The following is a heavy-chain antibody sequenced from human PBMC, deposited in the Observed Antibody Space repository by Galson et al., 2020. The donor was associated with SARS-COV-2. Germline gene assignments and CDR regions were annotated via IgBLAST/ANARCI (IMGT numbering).Heavy chain of an antibody. D-gene: IGHD1-26*01. J-gene: IGHJ4*02. V-gene: IGHV3-23*01. CDR3: ARASSGSYYATLDD. Sequence: GGSLRLSCAASGFTFSNHAMRWVRQAPGKGLEWVSAITYKGGITYYADAVKGRFTISRDNSKKTLYLQMNSLRADDTAVYYCARASSGSYYATLDDWGQGTLVTVSS. CDR2: ITYKGGIT. CDR1: GFTFSNHA.